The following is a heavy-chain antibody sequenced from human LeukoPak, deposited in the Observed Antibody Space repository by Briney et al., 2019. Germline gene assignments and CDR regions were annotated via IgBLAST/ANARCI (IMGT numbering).Heavy chain of an antibody. V-gene: IGHV3-30*02. CDR1: GFTFTSYN. J-gene: IGHJ3*02. CDR3: ARDNRCSGGSCYSGPDAFDI. D-gene: IGHD2-15*01. CDR2: VRIGGTGPDK. Sequence: GSLRLSCAASGFTFTSYNMHWVRQAPGKGLGWVAFVRIGGTGPDKSYADSVKGRFTISRDNSKNTVHLQMNSLRSEDTAVYYCARDNRCSGGSCYSGPDAFDIWGQGTMVTVSS.